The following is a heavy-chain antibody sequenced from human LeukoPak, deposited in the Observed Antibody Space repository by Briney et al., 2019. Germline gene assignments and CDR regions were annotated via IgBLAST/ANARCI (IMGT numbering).Heavy chain of an antibody. J-gene: IGHJ4*02. CDR3: AREPGYCSSTSCYEFDY. Sequence: GGSLRLSCAASGFTFSSYARSWVRQAPGKGLEWVSAISGSGGSTYYADSVKGRFTISRDNSKNTLYLQMNSLRAEDTAVYYCAREPGYCSSTSCYEFDYWGQGTLVTVSS. D-gene: IGHD2-2*01. CDR2: ISGSGGST. V-gene: IGHV3-23*01. CDR1: GFTFSSYA.